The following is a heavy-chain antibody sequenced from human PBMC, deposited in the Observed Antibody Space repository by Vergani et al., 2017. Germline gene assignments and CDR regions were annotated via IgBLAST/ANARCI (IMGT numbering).Heavy chain of an antibody. CDR3: ARTAHLSGWYDY. D-gene: IGHD6-19*01. V-gene: IGHV3-13*04. CDR1: GFTFSSYD. CDR2: IGTAGDT. J-gene: IGHJ4*02. Sequence: EVQLVESGGGLVQPGGSLRLSCAASGFTFSSYDMHWVRQATGKGLEWVSAIGTAGDTYYPGSVKGRFTISRENAKNSLYLQMNSLRAGDTAVYYCARTAHLSGWYDYRGQGTLVTVSS.